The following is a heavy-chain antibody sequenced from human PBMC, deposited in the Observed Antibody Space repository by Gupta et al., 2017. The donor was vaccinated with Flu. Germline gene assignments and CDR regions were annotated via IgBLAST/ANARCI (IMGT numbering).Heavy chain of an antibody. CDR3: ARDPSYDSTTYYLD. J-gene: IGHJ4*02. Sequence: QVQLVQSGAEVKKPGSSVQVSCRASGGIFRSYAISWVRHAPGQGLEWMGTIIAVFCGPKYAQNFQGRLTITADESTNTTYMELSSLRSEDTAIYYCARDPSYDSTTYYLDWGQGTRVTVSS. D-gene: IGHD3-22*01. CDR1: GGIFRSYA. V-gene: IGHV1-69*18. CDR2: IIAVFCGP.